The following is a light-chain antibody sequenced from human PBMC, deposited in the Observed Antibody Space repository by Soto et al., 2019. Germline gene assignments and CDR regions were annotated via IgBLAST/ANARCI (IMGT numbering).Light chain of an antibody. J-gene: IGLJ1*01. Sequence: QSVLTQPPSASGSPGQSVTISCTGTSSDVGGYNYVSWYQQHPGKAPKLMIYEVSKRPSGVPDRFSGSKSGNSASLAITGLQAEDEADYYCQCYDSSLSGYGFGTGTKVTVL. V-gene: IGLV2-8*01. CDR2: EVS. CDR1: SSDVGGYNY. CDR3: QCYDSSLSGYG.